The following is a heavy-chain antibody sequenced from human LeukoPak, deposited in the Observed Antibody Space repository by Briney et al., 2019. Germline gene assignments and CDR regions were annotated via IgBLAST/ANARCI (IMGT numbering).Heavy chain of an antibody. Sequence: RSGGSLRLSCAASGFTFSSYSMNWVRQAPGKGLEWVSSISSSSSYIYYADSVKGRFTISRDNAKNSLYLQMNSLRAEDTAVYYCARVWTKNVDTAMASSIRYYYMDVWGKGTTVTVSS. D-gene: IGHD5-18*01. CDR2: ISSSSSYI. CDR1: GFTFSSYS. J-gene: IGHJ6*03. V-gene: IGHV3-21*01. CDR3: ARVWTKNVDTAMASSIRYYYMDV.